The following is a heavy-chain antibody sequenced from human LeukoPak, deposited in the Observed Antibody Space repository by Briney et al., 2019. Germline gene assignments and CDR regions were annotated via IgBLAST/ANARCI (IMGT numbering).Heavy chain of an antibody. CDR2: IYYSGST. Sequence: SETLSLTCTVSGGSISSYYWSWIRQPPGKGLEWVGYIYYSGSTNYNPSLKSRVTISVDTSKNQFSLKLSSVTAADTAVYYCARYPMVRGFNWFDPWGQGTLVTVSS. V-gene: IGHV4-59*01. J-gene: IGHJ5*02. D-gene: IGHD3-10*01. CDR3: ARYPMVRGFNWFDP. CDR1: GGSISSYY.